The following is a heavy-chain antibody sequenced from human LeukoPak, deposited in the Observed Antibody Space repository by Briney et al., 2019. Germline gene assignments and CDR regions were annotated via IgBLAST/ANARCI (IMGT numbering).Heavy chain of an antibody. CDR1: GFTFNSYA. CDR3: VRALYDGSGYYSHFDY. Sequence: PGGSLRLSCPASGFTFNSYAMSWVRQAPGKGLEWVSSISDRGGSTYYADSVKGRFTISRDNAKKSLYLQMNSLRTEDTAVYYCVRALYDGSGYYSHFDYWGQGTLVTVSS. J-gene: IGHJ4*02. D-gene: IGHD3-22*01. V-gene: IGHV3-23*01. CDR2: ISDRGGST.